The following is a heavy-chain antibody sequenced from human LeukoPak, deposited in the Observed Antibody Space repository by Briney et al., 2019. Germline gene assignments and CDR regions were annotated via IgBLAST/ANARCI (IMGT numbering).Heavy chain of an antibody. CDR3: ARGYSNGDLFDY. CDR2: IYYTGST. Sequence: PSETLSLTCSVSGGSVSSVIYYWSWLRQPPGKGLEWVGYIYYTGSTNNPSLKSRVTISVDTSQNQFSLRLSSVTAADTAVYYCARGYSNGDLFDYWGQGTLVTASS. V-gene: IGHV4-61*01. CDR1: GGSVSSVIYY. D-gene: IGHD5-18*01. J-gene: IGHJ4*02.